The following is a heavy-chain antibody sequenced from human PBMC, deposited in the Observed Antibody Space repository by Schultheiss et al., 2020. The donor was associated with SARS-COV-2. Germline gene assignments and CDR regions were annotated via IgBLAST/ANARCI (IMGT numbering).Heavy chain of an antibody. D-gene: IGHD3-22*01. CDR2: IIPIFGTA. V-gene: IGHV1-69*13. CDR1: GGTFSSYA. J-gene: IGHJ4*02. Sequence: SVKVSCKASGGTFSSYAISWVRQAPGQGLEWMGGIIPIFGTANYAQKFQGRVTITADESTSTAYMELSSLRSEDTAVYYCARDSSWYDSSGYYYGDGFDYWGQGTLVTVSS. CDR3: ARDSSWYDSSGYYYGDGFDY.